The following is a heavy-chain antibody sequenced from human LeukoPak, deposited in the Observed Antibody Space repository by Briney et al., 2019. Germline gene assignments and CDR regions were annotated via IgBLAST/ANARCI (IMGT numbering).Heavy chain of an antibody. CDR1: GGSISSGGYY. Sequence: SETLSLTCTVSGGSISSGGYYWSWIRQHPGKGLEWIGYIYYSGSTYYNPSLKSRVTISVDTSKNQFSLKLSSVTAADTAVYYCARSNLVYYDSSGLFDYWGQGTLVTLSS. D-gene: IGHD3-22*01. CDR2: IYYSGST. CDR3: ARSNLVYYDSSGLFDY. V-gene: IGHV4-31*03. J-gene: IGHJ4*02.